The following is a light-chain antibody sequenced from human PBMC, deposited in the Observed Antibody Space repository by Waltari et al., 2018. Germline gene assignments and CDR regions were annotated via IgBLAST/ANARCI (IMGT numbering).Light chain of an antibody. CDR3: QKYVSLPAT. J-gene: IGKJ1*01. V-gene: IGKV3-20*01. CDR2: HAS. Sequence: ETVLTQSPRTLSLSPGERATLSCKASDSVGIYLAWYQHKPGQAPRLLIYHASNRATGIPDRFSGSGSGTDFSLTISRLEPEDSAVYYCQKYVSLPATFGQGTKVEI. CDR1: DSVGIY.